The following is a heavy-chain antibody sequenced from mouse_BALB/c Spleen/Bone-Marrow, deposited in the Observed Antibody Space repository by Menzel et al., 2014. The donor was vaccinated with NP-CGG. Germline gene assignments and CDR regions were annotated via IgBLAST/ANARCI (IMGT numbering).Heavy chain of an antibody. V-gene: IGHV1S29*02. CDR1: GYTFTDFN. CDR2: ISPYIGGT. J-gene: IGHJ2*01. CDR3: ARGRRYDGPYFDY. D-gene: IGHD2-14*01. Sequence: VQLQQPGPELVKPGASVKISCKASGYTFTDFNMHWVKQSHGKSLEWIGFISPYIGGTGYNQKFKSKATLTVDSSSSTAYMELRSLTSEDSAVYYCARGRRYDGPYFDYWVQGTTLTVSS.